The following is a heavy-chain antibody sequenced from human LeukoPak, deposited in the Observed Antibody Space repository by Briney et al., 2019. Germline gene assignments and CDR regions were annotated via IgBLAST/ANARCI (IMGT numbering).Heavy chain of an antibody. Sequence: KPSETLSLTCTVSGGSISSYYWSWIRQPAGKGLEWIGRLYTSGDTNYNPSLKSRLTTSLDTSKNQFSLKLSSVTAADTAVYYCARDEHDYGDYGTFDYWGQGTLVTVSS. D-gene: IGHD4-17*01. J-gene: IGHJ4*02. CDR3: ARDEHDYGDYGTFDY. CDR2: LYTSGDT. V-gene: IGHV4-4*07. CDR1: GGSISSYY.